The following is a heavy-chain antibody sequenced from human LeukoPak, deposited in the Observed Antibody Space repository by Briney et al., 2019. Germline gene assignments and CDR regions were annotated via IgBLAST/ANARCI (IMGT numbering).Heavy chain of an antibody. Sequence: GGSLRLSCAASGFTFSTYALHWVRQVPGKGLEYVSAISSIGGTTYYANSVKGRFTISRDNSKNTLYLQMGSLKPEDTAVYYCARVGNNTAFDYWGQGTLVTVSS. V-gene: IGHV3-64*01. CDR2: ISSIGGTT. CDR3: ARVGNNTAFDY. D-gene: IGHD2/OR15-2a*01. CDR1: GFTFSTYA. J-gene: IGHJ4*02.